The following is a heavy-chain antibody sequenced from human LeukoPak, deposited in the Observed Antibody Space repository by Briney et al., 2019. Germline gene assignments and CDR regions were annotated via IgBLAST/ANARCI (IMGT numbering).Heavy chain of an antibody. CDR1: GGTFSSYA. J-gene: IGHJ6*02. V-gene: IGHV1-69*04. D-gene: IGHD5-18*01. CDR3: ASSPSRIQLWLNDYYGMDV. Sequence: GASVKVSCKASGGTFSSYAISWVRQAPGQGLEWMGRIIPILGIANYAQKFQGRVTITADKSTSTAYMELSSLRSEDTAVYYCASSPSRIQLWLNDYYGMDVWGQGTTVTVSS. CDR2: IIPILGIA.